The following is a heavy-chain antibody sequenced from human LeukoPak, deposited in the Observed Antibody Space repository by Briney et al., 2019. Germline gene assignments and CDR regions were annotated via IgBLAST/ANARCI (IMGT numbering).Heavy chain of an antibody. J-gene: IGHJ3*02. CDR3: ASPVVTYAFDI. D-gene: IGHD4-23*01. CDR2: ISGSSSYI. Sequence: GGSLRLSCAASGFTFSSHSMNWVRQAPGKGLEWVSCISGSSSYIYYADSVKGRFTVSRDNAKNSLYLQMNSLRAEDTAVYYCASPVVTYAFDIWGQGTMVTVSS. CDR1: GFTFSSHS. V-gene: IGHV3-21*01.